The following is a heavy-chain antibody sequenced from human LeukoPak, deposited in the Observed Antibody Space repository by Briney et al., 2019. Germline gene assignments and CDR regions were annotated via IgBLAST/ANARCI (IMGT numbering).Heavy chain of an antibody. V-gene: IGHV3-23*01. Sequence: AGGSLRLSCAASGFTVSSNYMSWVRQAPGKGLEWVSAISGSGGSTYYADSVKGRFTISRDNSKNTLYLQMNSLRAEDTAVYYCAKDVMVRGSRQYYFDYWGQGTLVTVSS. CDR3: AKDVMVRGSRQYYFDY. J-gene: IGHJ4*02. D-gene: IGHD3-10*01. CDR2: ISGSGGST. CDR1: GFTVSSNY.